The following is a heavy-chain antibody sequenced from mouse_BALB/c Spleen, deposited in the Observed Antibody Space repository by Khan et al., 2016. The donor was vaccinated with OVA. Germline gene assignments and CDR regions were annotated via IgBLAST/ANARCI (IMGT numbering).Heavy chain of an antibody. CDR1: GYSITSDYA. Sequence: VQLQQSGPGLVKPSQSLSLTCTVTGYSITSDYAWNWIRQFPGNKLEWMGFISYSGNTKYNPPFKSRFSITRDTSKNQFFLQLNSVTTEDTATYYCARVYGGDFDYWGQGTSLTVSS. V-gene: IGHV3-2*02. CDR3: ARVYGGDFDY. J-gene: IGHJ2*02. D-gene: IGHD1-1*01. CDR2: ISYSGNT.